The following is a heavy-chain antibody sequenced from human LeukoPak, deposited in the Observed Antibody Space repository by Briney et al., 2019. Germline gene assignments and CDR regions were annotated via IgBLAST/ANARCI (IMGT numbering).Heavy chain of an antibody. CDR3: ANSIDFHYGDYYFDY. V-gene: IGHV4-61*05. CDR2: IYYSGST. CDR1: GSSISSGYY. D-gene: IGHD4-17*01. Sequence: SGTLSLTCPVSGSSISSGYYWGWLRQPPGRGLEGFGYIYYSGSTNYNPSLKSRGTISQKRAKNQFSRKVSSVTAAATAVYYCANSIDFHYGDYYFDYWGQGALVTISS. J-gene: IGHJ4*02.